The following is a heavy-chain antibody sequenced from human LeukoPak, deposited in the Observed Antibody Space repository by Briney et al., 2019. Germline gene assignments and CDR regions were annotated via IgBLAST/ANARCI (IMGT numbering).Heavy chain of an antibody. Sequence: GASVKVSCKASGYTFTSYAMHWVRQAPGQRLEWMGWINAGNGNTKYPQKFQGRVTITRDTSASTAYMELSSLRSEDTAVYYCARWGYSSSWCLDYWGQGTLVTVSS. CDR1: GYTFTSYA. D-gene: IGHD6-13*01. CDR3: ARWGYSSSWCLDY. V-gene: IGHV1-3*01. J-gene: IGHJ4*02. CDR2: INAGNGNT.